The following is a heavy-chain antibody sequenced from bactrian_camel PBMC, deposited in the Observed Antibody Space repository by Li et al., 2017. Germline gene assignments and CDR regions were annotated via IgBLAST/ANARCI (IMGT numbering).Heavy chain of an antibody. J-gene: IGHJ6*01. D-gene: IGHD6*01. CDR1: GSGYISGTAC. V-gene: IGHV3S55*01. CDR2: INRVDTT. CDR3: AALFFRTPGSCFSQISRNGY. Sequence: VQLVESGGGSVNAVGSLTLSCAASGSGYISGTACMGWFRQVPGKERGAVAAINRVDTTFYAGSVKGRFTISRDDAKNALYLQMNNLKPEDTAMYYCAALFFRTPGSCFSQISRNGYRGRGTQVTVS.